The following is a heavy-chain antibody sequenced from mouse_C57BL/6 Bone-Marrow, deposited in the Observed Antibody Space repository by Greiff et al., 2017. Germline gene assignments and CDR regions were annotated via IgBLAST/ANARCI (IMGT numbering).Heavy chain of an antibody. CDR2: ISYDGSN. D-gene: IGHD4-1*02. J-gene: IGHJ3*01. V-gene: IGHV3-6*01. Sequence: ESGPGLVKPSQSLSLTCSVTGYSITSGYYWNWIRQFPGNKLEWMGYISYDGSNNYNPSLKNRISITRDTSKNQFFLKLNSVTTEDTATYYCARPLNWDGSAWFAYWGQGTLVTVSA. CDR1: GYSITSGYY. CDR3: ARPLNWDGSAWFAY.